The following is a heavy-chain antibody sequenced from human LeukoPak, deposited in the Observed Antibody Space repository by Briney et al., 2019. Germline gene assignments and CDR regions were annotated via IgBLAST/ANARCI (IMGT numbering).Heavy chain of an antibody. CDR3: ARVKGGIAAAGNYFDY. D-gene: IGHD6-13*01. CDR1: GFTFSSYW. V-gene: IGHV3-74*01. Sequence: PGGSLRLSYAASGFTFSSYWMHWVRQAPGKGLVWDSRINSDGSSTSYADSVKGRFTISRDNAKNSLYLQMNSLRAEDTAVYYCARVKGGIAAAGNYFDYWGQGTLVTVSS. J-gene: IGHJ4*02. CDR2: INSDGSST.